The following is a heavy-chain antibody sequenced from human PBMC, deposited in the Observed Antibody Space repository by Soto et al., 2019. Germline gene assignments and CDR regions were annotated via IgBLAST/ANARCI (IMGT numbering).Heavy chain of an antibody. CDR3: ARDIGGKVVSVGYYYYGMDV. J-gene: IGHJ6*02. V-gene: IGHV1-69*01. D-gene: IGHD3-16*01. CDR1: GGAFSSYA. Sequence: SVKVSGRAAGGAFSSYAISWVRQAPGQGLEWLGGIIPIFGTANYAQKFQGRVTITADESTSTAYMELSSLRSEDTAVYYCARDIGGKVVSVGYYYYGMDVWGQGTTVTVS. CDR2: IIPIFGTA.